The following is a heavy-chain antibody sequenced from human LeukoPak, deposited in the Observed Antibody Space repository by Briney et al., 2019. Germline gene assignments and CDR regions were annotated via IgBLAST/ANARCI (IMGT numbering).Heavy chain of an antibody. D-gene: IGHD3-9*01. CDR1: GFTFSSYS. CDR3: ARDRGRYFDWSNFFDAFDI. Sequence: PGGSLRLSCAASGFTFSSYSMNWVRQAPGKGLEWVSSISSSSSYIYYADSVKGRFTISRDNAKNSLYLQMNSLRAEDTAVYYCARDRGRYFDWSNFFDAFDIWGQGTMVTVSS. CDR2: ISSSSSYI. V-gene: IGHV3-21*01. J-gene: IGHJ3*02.